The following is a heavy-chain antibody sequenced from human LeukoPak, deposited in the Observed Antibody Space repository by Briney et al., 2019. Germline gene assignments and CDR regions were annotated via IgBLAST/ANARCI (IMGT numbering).Heavy chain of an antibody. CDR3: ATSITMIVVVRDYDAFDI. J-gene: IGHJ3*02. CDR1: GYTFTGYY. D-gene: IGHD3-22*01. CDR2: INPNSGGT. V-gene: IGHV1-2*02. Sequence: ASVTVSCKASGYTFTGYYMHWVRQAPGQGLEWMGWINPNSGGTNYAQKFQGRVTMTRDTSISTAYMELSRLRSDDTAVYYCATSITMIVVVRDYDAFDIWGQGTMVTVSS.